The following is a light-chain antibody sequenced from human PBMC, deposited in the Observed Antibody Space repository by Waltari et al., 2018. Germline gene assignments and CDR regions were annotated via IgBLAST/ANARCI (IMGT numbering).Light chain of an antibody. V-gene: IGKV3-20*01. CDR3: QQYGSSLQT. CDR1: QSVSSSY. CDR2: GAS. J-gene: IGKJ1*01. Sequence: ELVLTQSPGTLSLSPGEGATLSCRARQSVSSSYLALYQQKPGQAPRLLIYGASSRATGIPDRFSGSGSGTDFTLTISRLEPEDFAVYYCQQYGSSLQTFGQGTKVEIK.